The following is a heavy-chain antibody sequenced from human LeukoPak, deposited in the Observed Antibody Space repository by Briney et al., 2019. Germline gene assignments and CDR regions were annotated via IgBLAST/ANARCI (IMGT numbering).Heavy chain of an antibody. CDR3: VRFGLTSSLDY. CDR2: IYPGDSDT. Sequence: GESLKISCKGSGYRFTNYWIGWVRQMPGKGLEWMGSIYPGDSDTRYSPSFQGQVTFSVDASISTAYLQLSGLRASDTAIYYCVRFGLTSSLDYWGQGTLVTVSS. V-gene: IGHV5-51*01. CDR1: GYRFTNYW. D-gene: IGHD6-13*01. J-gene: IGHJ4*02.